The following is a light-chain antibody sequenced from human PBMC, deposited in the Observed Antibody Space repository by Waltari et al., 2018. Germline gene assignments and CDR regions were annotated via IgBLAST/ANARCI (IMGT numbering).Light chain of an antibody. CDR1: SGHSSYA. CDR3: QTWGAGFRV. J-gene: IGLJ3*02. Sequence: QLVLTQSPSASASLGASFKLNCPLSSGHSSYALQWLHQQPEKGPRYLMKVNVDGSHSKGDEIPDRFSGSSSGAERYLTISSLQSEDEADYYCQTWGAGFRVFGGGTKLTVL. CDR2: VNVDGSH. V-gene: IGLV4-69*01.